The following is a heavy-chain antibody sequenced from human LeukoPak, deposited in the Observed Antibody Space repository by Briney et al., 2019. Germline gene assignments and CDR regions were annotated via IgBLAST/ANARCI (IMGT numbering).Heavy chain of an antibody. CDR1: GFTVSSNY. Sequence: GGSLRLSLAASGFTVSSNYMSWVRQAPGKGLEWVSVIYSGGSTHYADSVKGRFTISRDNSKNTLYLQMNRLRSEDTAVYYCARAGYCSSTSCYVPFDYWGQGTLVTVSS. V-gene: IGHV3-53*05. J-gene: IGHJ4*02. CDR3: ARAGYCSSTSCYVPFDY. CDR2: IYSGGST. D-gene: IGHD2-2*01.